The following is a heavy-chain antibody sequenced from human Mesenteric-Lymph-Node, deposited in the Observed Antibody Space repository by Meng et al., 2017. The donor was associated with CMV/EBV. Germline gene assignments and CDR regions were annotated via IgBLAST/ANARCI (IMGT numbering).Heavy chain of an antibody. CDR1: GFTFNIHW. J-gene: IGHJ4*02. D-gene: IGHD4-11*01. CDR2: IKQDGSEK. V-gene: IGHV3-7*01. CDR3: ARETTVTDAFDS. Sequence: GGSLSLSCAASGFTFNIHWMNWVRQTPGKGLEWVANIKQDGSEKYYVDSVKGRFTISRDNAKNSVYLQMNSLRVEDTAVYYCARETTVTDAFDSWGQGTLVTVSS.